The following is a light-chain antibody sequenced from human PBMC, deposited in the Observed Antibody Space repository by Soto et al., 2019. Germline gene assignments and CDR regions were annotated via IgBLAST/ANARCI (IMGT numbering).Light chain of an antibody. CDR2: EVS. V-gene: IGLV2-14*01. CDR3: SSYTSSTTLGV. J-gene: IGLJ3*02. CDR1: NSDVGGYDY. Sequence: QSVLTQPASVSGSPGQSITISCTGTNSDVGGYDYVSWYQQHPGKAPKLMIYEVSHRPSGVSNRISGSRSGNTASLTISGLQAEDEADYYCSSYTSSTTLGVFGGGTKLTVL.